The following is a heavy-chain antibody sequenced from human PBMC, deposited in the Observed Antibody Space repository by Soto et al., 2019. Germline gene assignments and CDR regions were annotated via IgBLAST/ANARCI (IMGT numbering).Heavy chain of an antibody. Sequence: SETLSLTCTVSGGSISSGGYYWSWNRQHPGKGLEWIGYIYYSGSTYYNPSLKSRVTISVDTSKNQFSLKLSSVTAADTAVYYCATKSVTMVRGATTDAFDIWGQGTMVTVSS. D-gene: IGHD3-10*01. J-gene: IGHJ3*02. CDR3: ATKSVTMVRGATTDAFDI. CDR1: GGSISSGGYY. V-gene: IGHV4-31*03. CDR2: IYYSGST.